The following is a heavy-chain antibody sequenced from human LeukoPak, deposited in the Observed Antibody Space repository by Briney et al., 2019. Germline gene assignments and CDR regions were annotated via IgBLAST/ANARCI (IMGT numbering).Heavy chain of an antibody. D-gene: IGHD3-22*01. CDR2: ISGSGGST. V-gene: IGHV3-23*01. J-gene: IGHJ4*02. CDR1: GFTFSSYA. Sequence: GGSLRLSCAASGFTFSSYAMSWVRQAPGKGLEWVSAISGSGGSTYYADSVKGRFTISRDNSKNTLYLQMNSLRAEDTAVYYCAKDRITMIVVVIRPWDYWGQGTLVTVSS. CDR3: AKDRITMIVVVIRPWDY.